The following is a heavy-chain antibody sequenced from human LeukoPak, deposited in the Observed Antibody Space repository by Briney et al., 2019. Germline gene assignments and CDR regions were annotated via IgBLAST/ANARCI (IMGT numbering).Heavy chain of an antibody. CDR1: GFAFNTYA. CDR3: AKAKGITISSSDF. Sequence: GGSLRLSCAASGFAFNTYAMHWVRQAPGQGLEWVALIWHDGSHKFYSNSVRGQFTISRDNTKNTLYLQMNSLRAEDTAVYYCAKAKGITISSSDFWGQGTLVTVSS. J-gene: IGHJ4*02. CDR2: IWHDGSHK. D-gene: IGHD3-9*01. V-gene: IGHV3-33*06.